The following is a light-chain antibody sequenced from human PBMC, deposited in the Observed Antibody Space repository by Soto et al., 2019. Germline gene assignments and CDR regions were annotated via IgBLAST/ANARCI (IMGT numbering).Light chain of an antibody. V-gene: IGLV1-47*01. Sequence: QSVLTQPPSASGTPGQRVTIPCSGSSSNIGRNYVYWYQQLPGTAPKLLISRNNLRPSGVPDRFSGSKSGTSASLAISGLQSEDEADYYCAAWDDSLSGFVFGTGTKVTGL. CDR1: SSNIGRNY. CDR2: RNN. J-gene: IGLJ1*01. CDR3: AAWDDSLSGFV.